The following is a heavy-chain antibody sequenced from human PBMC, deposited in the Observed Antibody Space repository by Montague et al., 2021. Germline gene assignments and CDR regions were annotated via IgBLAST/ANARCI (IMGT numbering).Heavy chain of an antibody. J-gene: IGHJ1*01. CDR3: ARDSYSSGWYSAEYFQQ. CDR1: GFTFRTYG. CDR2: ITGSSSSI. D-gene: IGHD6-19*01. Sequence: SLRLSCAASGFTFRTYGMNWARQAPGKGLEWVSYITGSSSSIYYADSVRGRFTISRDNPKNSLYLQMNSLRDEDTAVYYCARDSYSSGWYSAEYFQQWGQGTLVTVSS. V-gene: IGHV3-48*02.